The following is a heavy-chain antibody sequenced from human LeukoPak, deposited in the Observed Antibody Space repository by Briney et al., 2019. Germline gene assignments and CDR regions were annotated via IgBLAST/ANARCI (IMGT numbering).Heavy chain of an antibody. V-gene: IGHV3-21*01. J-gene: IGHJ4*02. CDR1: VFTFSSYS. Sequence: GGSLRLSCAASVFTFSSYSVNGVRHAPGEGLECVSSISSGRNYIYYADSVKGRLTISRDNAKNSLYLQMNSLRAEDTAVYYCAREAFYGYDYWGEGTLVTVSS. D-gene: IGHD5-18*01. CDR3: AREAFYGYDY. CDR2: ISSGRNYI.